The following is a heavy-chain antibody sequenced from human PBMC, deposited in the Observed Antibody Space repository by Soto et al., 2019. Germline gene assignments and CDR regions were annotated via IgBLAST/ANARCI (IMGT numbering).Heavy chain of an antibody. V-gene: IGHV4-39*01. J-gene: IGHJ6*02. Sequence: SETLSLTCTFSCGSIISSSYYWGWIRQPPGKGLEWIGSIYYSGSTYYNPSLKSRVTISVDTSKNQFSLKLSSVTAADTAVYYCATTGIAAAGTGENYYYYYGMDVWGQGTTVTVSS. D-gene: IGHD6-13*01. CDR3: ATTGIAAAGTGENYYYYYGMDV. CDR1: CGSIISSSYY. CDR2: IYYSGST.